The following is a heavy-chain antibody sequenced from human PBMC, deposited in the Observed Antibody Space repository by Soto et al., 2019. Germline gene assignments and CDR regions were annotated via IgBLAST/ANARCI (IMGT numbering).Heavy chain of an antibody. V-gene: IGHV3-33*01. CDR1: RFNFSSYG. CDR2: IWYDGSNK. J-gene: IGHJ4*02. D-gene: IGHD3-10*01. CDR3: AIYSPADYGIHGQFDY. Sequence: QVQLVESGGGVVQPGRSLRISCAASRFNFSSYGMHWVRQAPGKGLEWVAVIWYDGSNKYYADSVKGRFTISRDNSNQTLTLKMNGLTAKDTAVYYCAIYSPADYGIHGQFDYWGQGTVVPVSS.